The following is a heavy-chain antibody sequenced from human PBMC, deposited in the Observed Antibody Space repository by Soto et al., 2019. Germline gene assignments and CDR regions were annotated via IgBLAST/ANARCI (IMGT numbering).Heavy chain of an antibody. V-gene: IGHV4-39*01. Sequence: WETLSLTFAVYVGSFSGYYWGWIRQPPGKGLEWTGSIYYSGSTSYNAPLKSRVTISVDTSKNQFSLKVSSVTAADTAVYYCARHSGPYASSWFYPWGQGTLVTV. CDR3: ARHSGPYASSWFYP. CDR2: IYYSGST. CDR1: VGSFSGYY. J-gene: IGHJ5*02. D-gene: IGHD2-2*01.